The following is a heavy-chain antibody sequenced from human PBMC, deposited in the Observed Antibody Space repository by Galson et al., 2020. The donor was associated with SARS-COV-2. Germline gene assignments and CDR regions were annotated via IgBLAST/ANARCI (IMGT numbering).Heavy chain of an antibody. CDR3: AHRQKVNGLWYPFDY. CDR1: GFSLSTTGVA. Sequence: SGPTLVKPTQTLTLTCTFSGFSLSTTGVAVGWIRQSPGKALEWLALTYWDNDKHYSPSLTRRLTISKDTSKNQVVLTMTNMDPVDTGTYYCAHRQKVNGLWYPFDYWGQGMLVIVS. CDR2: TYWDNDK. D-gene: IGHD2-8*01. J-gene: IGHJ4*02. V-gene: IGHV2-5*02.